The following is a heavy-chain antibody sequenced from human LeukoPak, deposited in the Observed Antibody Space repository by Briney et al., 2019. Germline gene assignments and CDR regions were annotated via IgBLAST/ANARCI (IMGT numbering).Heavy chain of an antibody. D-gene: IGHD3-3*01. CDR2: ISYDGSNK. Sequence: GGSLRLSCAASGFTFSSYAMHWVRQAPGKGLEWVAVISYDGSNKYYADSVKGRFTISRDNSKNTLYLQMNSLRAEDTAVYYCARDRDYDFWSGYLNYRGQGTLVTVSS. J-gene: IGHJ4*02. CDR3: ARDRDYDFWSGYLNY. CDR1: GFTFSSYA. V-gene: IGHV3-30*04.